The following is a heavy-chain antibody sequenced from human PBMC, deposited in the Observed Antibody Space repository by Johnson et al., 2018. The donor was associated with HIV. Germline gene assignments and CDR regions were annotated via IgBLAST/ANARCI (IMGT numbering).Heavy chain of an antibody. J-gene: IGHJ3*02. CDR2: IKQDGTEK. CDR3: ARVPSLDAFDI. CDR1: GFTFSTYW. V-gene: IGHV3-7*05. Sequence: VQLVESGGGLVQPGGSLRLSCAASGFTFSTYWMSWVRQAPGKGLEWVANIKQDGTEKYYVDSLKGRFTISRDNVKNSLYLQMNSLRAEDPAVYFCARVPSLDAFDIWGQGTMVTVAS.